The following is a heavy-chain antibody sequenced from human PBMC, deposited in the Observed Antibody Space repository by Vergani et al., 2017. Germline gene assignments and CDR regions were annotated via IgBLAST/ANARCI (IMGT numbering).Heavy chain of an antibody. J-gene: IGHJ6*03. CDR3: ARGCYCSSTSCYQGVMDV. CDR1: GFTFSSYS. CDR2: ISSSSSYI. D-gene: IGHD2-2*01. V-gene: IGHV3-21*01. Sequence: EVQLVESGGGLVKPGGSLRLSCAASGFTFSSYSMNWVRQAPGKGLEWVSSISSSSSYIYYADSVKGRFTISRDNAKNSLYLQMNSLRAEDTAVYYCARGCYCSSTSCYQGVMDVWGKGTTVTVSS.